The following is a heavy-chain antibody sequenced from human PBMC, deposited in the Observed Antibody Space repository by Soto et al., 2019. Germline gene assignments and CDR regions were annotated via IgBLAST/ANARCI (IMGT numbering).Heavy chain of an antibody. CDR2: LAYDGSEK. CDR3: VRFFYYYGMGV. V-gene: IGHV3-30*03. Sequence: QVQLVESGGGVVQPGGSLRLSCAGSGFTFSNSGMHWVRQAPGKGLEWVAVLAYDGSEKYYADSVKGRFTISRDNSKNTLYLQMSSLRVEDTAVYYCVRFFYYYGMGVWGQGTTVTVSS. CDR1: GFTFSNSG. J-gene: IGHJ6*02. D-gene: IGHD3-3*01.